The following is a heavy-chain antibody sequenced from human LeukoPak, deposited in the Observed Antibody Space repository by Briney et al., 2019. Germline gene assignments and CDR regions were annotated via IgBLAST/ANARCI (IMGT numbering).Heavy chain of an antibody. Sequence: GGSLRLSCAASGFTFISYAMSWVRQAPGKGLEWISVISGSGGSTYYADSVKGRFTISRDNSKNTLYLQMNSLRAEDTAVYYCAKRWYSSGWYSNYFDYWGQGTLVTVSS. J-gene: IGHJ4*02. CDR1: GFTFISYA. CDR2: ISGSGGST. CDR3: AKRWYSSGWYSNYFDY. D-gene: IGHD6-19*01. V-gene: IGHV3-23*01.